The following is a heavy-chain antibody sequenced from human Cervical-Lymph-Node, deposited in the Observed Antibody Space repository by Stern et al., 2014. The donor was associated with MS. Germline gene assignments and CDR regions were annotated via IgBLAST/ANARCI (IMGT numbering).Heavy chain of an antibody. CDR3: AKGGGWLFDN. V-gene: IGHV4-4*02. Sequence: QVQLQESGPGLVKPSGTLSLTCTVSAYSITNNNWWTWVRQPPGKGQECIGELHHSGSPNYTPSLKSRFTISVDKSKNQFTLNMNSVTAADTAVYYCAKGGGWLFDNWGQGALVTVSS. CDR1: AYSITNNNW. J-gene: IGHJ4*02. D-gene: IGHD3-22*01. CDR2: LHHSGSP.